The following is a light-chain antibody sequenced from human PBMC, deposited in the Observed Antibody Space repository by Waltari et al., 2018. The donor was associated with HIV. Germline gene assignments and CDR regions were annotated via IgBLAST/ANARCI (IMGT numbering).Light chain of an antibody. V-gene: IGLV2-14*01. CDR3: NSFTNSGTLE. J-gene: IGLJ3*02. CDR1: SSKLGTSQY. Sequence: QSALTQPASVSGSPGQSIPISCTGASSKLGTSQYVSWYLQRPAKAPQLLISEVTTRPAGVSDRFSGSKSGHTASLTISRLQPEDEAVYFCNSFTNSGTLEFGGGTKLTVL. CDR2: EVT.